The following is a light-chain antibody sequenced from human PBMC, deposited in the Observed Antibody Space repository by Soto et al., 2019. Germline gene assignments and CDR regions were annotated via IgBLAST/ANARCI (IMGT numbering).Light chain of an antibody. CDR2: TAS. Sequence: DTQMTQSPSTLSASVGDRVTITCRASQSISNCLAWYQQRPGRAPNIRSHTASTLKSGAPSWFSGSGSGTEFTLTISSLQPDDFATEYCQQYNNYSPTFGQGTKVEIK. CDR3: QQYNNYSPT. V-gene: IGKV1-5*03. CDR1: QSISNC. J-gene: IGKJ1*01.